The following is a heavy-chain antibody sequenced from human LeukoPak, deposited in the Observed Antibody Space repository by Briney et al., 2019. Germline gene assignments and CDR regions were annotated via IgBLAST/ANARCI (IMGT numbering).Heavy chain of an antibody. V-gene: IGHV5-10-1*01. CDR2: INPSDSYT. CDR3: ARRERYCSSISCYGVDY. D-gene: IGHD2-2*01. J-gene: IGHJ4*02. Sequence: GESLKISCKGSGYSFTNYWISWVRQMPGKGLEWMGRINPSDSYTNYSPSFQGHVTVSVDKSISTAYLQWSSLKASDTAMYYCARRERYCSSISCYGVDYWGQGTLVTVSS. CDR1: GYSFTNYW.